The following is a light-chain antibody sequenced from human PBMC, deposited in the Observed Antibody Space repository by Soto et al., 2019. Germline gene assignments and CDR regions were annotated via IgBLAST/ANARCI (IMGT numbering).Light chain of an antibody. CDR1: QSISSY. V-gene: IGKV1-39*01. J-gene: IGKJ3*01. CDR3: RQSYSTPPFT. Sequence: DIQMTQSPSSLSASVGDRVTITCRASQSISSYLNWYQQKPGKAPKLLIYAASSLQSGVPSRFSGSGSGTDFTHTISSLQPEDFGTFFCRQSYSTPPFTFGPGTKVDIK. CDR2: AAS.